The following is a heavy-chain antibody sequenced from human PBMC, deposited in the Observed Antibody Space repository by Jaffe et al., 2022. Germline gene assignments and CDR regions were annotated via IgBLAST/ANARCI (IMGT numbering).Heavy chain of an antibody. Sequence: QVQLQQWGAGLLKPSETLSLTCAVYGGSFSGYYWSWIRQPPGKGLEWIGEINHSGSTNYNPSLKSRVTISVDTSKNQFSLKLSSVTAADTAVYYCARLRYSSSSGLVPYYYYYYMDVWGKGTTVTVSS. CDR3: ARLRYSSSSGLVPYYYYYYMDV. CDR1: GGSFSGYY. D-gene: IGHD6-6*01. J-gene: IGHJ6*03. CDR2: INHSGST. V-gene: IGHV4-34*01.